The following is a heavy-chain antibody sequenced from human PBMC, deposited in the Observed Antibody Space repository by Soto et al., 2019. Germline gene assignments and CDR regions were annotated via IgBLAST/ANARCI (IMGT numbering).Heavy chain of an antibody. CDR2: ISYDGSNK. CDR1: GFTFSTYA. Sequence: VGSLRLSCAASGFTFSTYAMHWVRQAPGKGLEWVAVISYDGSNKYYAVSVKGRFFISRDNSKTTLYLEINSLRAEDTAVYFCARGSAGATYYYYGMDLWGQGTTVTVSS. J-gene: IGHJ6*02. V-gene: IGHV3-30-3*01. D-gene: IGHD5-12*01. CDR3: ARGSAGATYYYYGMDL.